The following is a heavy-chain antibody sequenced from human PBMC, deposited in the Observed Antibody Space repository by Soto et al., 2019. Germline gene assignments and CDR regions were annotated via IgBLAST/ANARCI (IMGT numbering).Heavy chain of an antibody. Sequence: SETLSLTCTVSGGSISSCGYYWSWIRHRPGKGLEWIGYIYYSGSTYYNPSLKSRVTISIDTSKNQFSLKLSSVTASDTAMYYCARVKLAGRGSFHDWGQGTLVTVSS. V-gene: IGHV4-30-4*08. J-gene: IGHJ4*02. D-gene: IGHD3-3*02. CDR2: IYYSGST. CDR3: ARVKLAGRGSFHD. CDR1: GGSISSCGYY.